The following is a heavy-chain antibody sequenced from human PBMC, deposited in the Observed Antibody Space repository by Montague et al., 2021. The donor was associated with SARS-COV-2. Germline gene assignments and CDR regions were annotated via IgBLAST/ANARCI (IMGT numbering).Heavy chain of an antibody. Sequence: TLSLTCTVSGGSISSGGYYWSWIRQHPGKGLEWIGYIYYSGSSYYNPSLKSRVTISGDTSKNQFSLKLSSVTAADTAVYYCARVRARITMIVVVINGGFDPWGQGTLVTVSS. CDR1: GGSISSGGYY. D-gene: IGHD3-22*01. J-gene: IGHJ5*02. V-gene: IGHV4-31*03. CDR2: IYYSGSS. CDR3: ARVRARITMIVVVINGGFDP.